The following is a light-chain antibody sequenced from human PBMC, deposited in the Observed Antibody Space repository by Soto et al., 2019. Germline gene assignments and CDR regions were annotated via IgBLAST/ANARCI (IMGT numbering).Light chain of an antibody. Sequence: QSALTQPPSASGSPGQSVTISCTGTSSDVGYYNYVSWYQQHPGKAPKLMIYDVTKRPSGVPDRFSGSKSGNTASLTVSGLQAEDEADYYCSSVGDNNNVVVFGGGTKLTVL. V-gene: IGLV2-8*01. CDR1: SSDVGYYNY. CDR2: DVT. CDR3: SSVGDNNNVVV. J-gene: IGLJ2*01.